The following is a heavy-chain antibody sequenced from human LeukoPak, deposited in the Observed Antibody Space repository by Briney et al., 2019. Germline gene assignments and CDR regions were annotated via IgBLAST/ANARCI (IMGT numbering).Heavy chain of an antibody. CDR3: GKDGGQYSSGPEFDP. D-gene: IGHD6-19*01. CDR2: ISGGGERT. V-gene: IGHV3-23*01. CDR1: GIVFSRTA. Sequence: GGSLRLSCTASGIVFSRTAMNWARQSPGRGLEWLSAISGGGERTFYADSVKGRFTISRDNSKNMAYLQMNSLRADDTAIYYCGKDGGQYSSGPEFDPRGQGALVTVSS. J-gene: IGHJ5*02.